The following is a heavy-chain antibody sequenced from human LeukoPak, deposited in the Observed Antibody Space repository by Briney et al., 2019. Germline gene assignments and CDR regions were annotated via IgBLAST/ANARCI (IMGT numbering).Heavy chain of an antibody. CDR2: IHHSGST. J-gene: IGHJ4*02. CDR3: WHSGYESGFDY. Sequence: PSETLSLTCAVSGGSISSGNWWSWVRQPPGKGLEWIGEIHHSGSTSYNPSLKSRVTISVDNSKNQFSLKVRSVTAADTAVYYCWHSGYESGFDYWGQGTLVTVSS. D-gene: IGHD5-12*01. V-gene: IGHV4-4*02. CDR1: GGSISSGNW.